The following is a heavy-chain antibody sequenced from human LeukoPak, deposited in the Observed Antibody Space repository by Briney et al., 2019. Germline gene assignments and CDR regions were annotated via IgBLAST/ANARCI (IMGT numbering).Heavy chain of an antibody. J-gene: IGHJ4*02. V-gene: IGHV1-18*01. CDR1: GYTFTSYG. D-gene: IGHD1-26*01. CDR3: ARGWELHE. CDR2: INTYNDNT. Sequence: ASVKVSCKASGYTFTSYGMSWVRQAPGQGLGWMGWINTYNDNTDYAQKVKGRVTMTTDTSTSTAYMALTSLRSDDTAVYYCARGWELHEWGQGTLVTVSS.